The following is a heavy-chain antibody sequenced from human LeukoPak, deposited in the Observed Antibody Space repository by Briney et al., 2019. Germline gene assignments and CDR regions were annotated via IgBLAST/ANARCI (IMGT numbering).Heavy chain of an antibody. CDR1: GFTFSSYG. CDR3: AKYTVAGTGSDY. Sequence: GGSLRLSCAAPGFTFSSYGMHWVRQAPGKGLEWVAVISYDGSNKYYADSVKGRFTISRDNSKNTLYLQMNSLRAEDTAVYYCAKYTVAGTGSDYWGQGTLVTVSS. V-gene: IGHV3-30*18. CDR2: ISYDGSNK. D-gene: IGHD6-19*01. J-gene: IGHJ4*02.